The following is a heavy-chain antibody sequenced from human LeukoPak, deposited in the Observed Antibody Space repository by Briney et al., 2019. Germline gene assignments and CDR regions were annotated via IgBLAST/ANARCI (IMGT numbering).Heavy chain of an antibody. CDR3: ARDRVEWLTHFDY. CDR1: GGSISSYY. V-gene: IGHV4-59*01. J-gene: IGHJ4*02. D-gene: IGHD3-3*01. CDR2: IYYSGST. Sequence: SETLSLTCTVSGGSISSYYWSWIRQPPGKGLEWIGYIYYSGSTNYNPSLKSRVTISVDTSKNQFSLKLSSVTAADTAVYYCARDRVEWLTHFDYRGQGTLVTVSS.